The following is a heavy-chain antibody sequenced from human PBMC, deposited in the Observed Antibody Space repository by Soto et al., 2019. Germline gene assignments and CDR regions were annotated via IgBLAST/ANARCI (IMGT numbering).Heavy chain of an antibody. V-gene: IGHV4-59*01. CDR2: IYYSGST. D-gene: IGHD4-17*01. CDR1: GGSISSYY. Sequence: QVQLQESGPGLVKPSETLSLTCTVSGGSISSYYWSWIRQRPGKGLEWIGYIYYSGSTNYNPSLKSRVTISVDTSKNQFSLKLSSVTAADTAVYYCAREGYGDYLQGWFDPWGQGTLVTVSS. CDR3: AREGYGDYLQGWFDP. J-gene: IGHJ5*02.